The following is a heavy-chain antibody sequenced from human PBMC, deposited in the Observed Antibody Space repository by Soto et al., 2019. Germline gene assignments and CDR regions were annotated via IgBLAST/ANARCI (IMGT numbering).Heavy chain of an antibody. CDR1: GFTFSSYS. Sequence: EVQLVESGEGLVQPGGSLRLSCAASGFTFSSYSMNWVRQAPGKGLEWVSYISSSSSTIYYADSVKGRFTISRDNAKNSLYLQMNSLRVEDTAVYYCARDSGIAVAGYWGQGTLVTVSS. CDR3: ARDSGIAVAGY. CDR2: ISSSSSTI. J-gene: IGHJ4*02. V-gene: IGHV3-48*01. D-gene: IGHD6-19*01.